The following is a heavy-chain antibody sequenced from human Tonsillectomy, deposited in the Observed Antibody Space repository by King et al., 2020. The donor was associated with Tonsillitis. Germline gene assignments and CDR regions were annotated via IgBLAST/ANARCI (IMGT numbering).Heavy chain of an antibody. V-gene: IGHV4-39*01. J-gene: IGHJ4*02. D-gene: IGHD3-3*01. CDR1: GGSISSSSYY. CDR2: IYFSGST. CDR3: ASYFWLVYYFDY. Sequence: MQLQESGPGLVKPSETLSLTCTVSGGSISSSSYYWGWIRQPPGKGLEWIGSIYFSGSTSYNPSLKSRLTISVDTSKNQISLKLSSVTAADTAVYYCASYFWLVYYFDYWGQGPLVSVSS.